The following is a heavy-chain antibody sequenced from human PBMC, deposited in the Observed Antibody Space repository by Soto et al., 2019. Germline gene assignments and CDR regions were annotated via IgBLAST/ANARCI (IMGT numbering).Heavy chain of an antibody. J-gene: IGHJ1*01. V-gene: IGHV3-7*01. D-gene: IGHD1-26*01. Sequence: GGSLRLSCAVAGFTLSRYWMRWVRQTPGRGREGGANINQDGSEKYYVDSVKGRFTISRDSAKNSLYPQMNSLRAEDTAVYSCARELIVRPAEYFQHWGQGTLVTVSS. CDR1: GFTLSRYW. CDR3: ARELIVRPAEYFQH. CDR2: INQDGSEK.